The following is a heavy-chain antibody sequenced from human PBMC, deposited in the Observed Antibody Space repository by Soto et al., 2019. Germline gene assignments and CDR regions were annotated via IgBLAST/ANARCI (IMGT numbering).Heavy chain of an antibody. V-gene: IGHV1-18*01. D-gene: IGHD3-10*01. Sequence: ASVKVSCKASGYTFTSYGISWVRQAPGQGREWMGWISAYNGNTNYAQKLQGRVTMTTDTSTSTAYMELRSLRSDDTAVYYCARDRTSYGSGMGYYGMDVWGQGTTVTVS. J-gene: IGHJ6*02. CDR3: ARDRTSYGSGMGYYGMDV. CDR1: GYTFTSYG. CDR2: ISAYNGNT.